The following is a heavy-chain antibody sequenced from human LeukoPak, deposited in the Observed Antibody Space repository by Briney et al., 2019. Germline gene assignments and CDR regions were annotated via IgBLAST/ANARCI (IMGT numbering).Heavy chain of an antibody. Sequence: PGGSLRLSCAASGFTFSSYAMSWVRQAPGKGLEWVSVISGSGGSTYYADSVKGRFTISRDNSKNTLYLQMNSLRAEDTAVYYCANNVLLWFGEFHWGQGTLVTVSS. J-gene: IGHJ4*02. CDR1: GFTFSSYA. V-gene: IGHV3-23*01. CDR3: ANNVLLWFGEFH. D-gene: IGHD3-10*01. CDR2: ISGSGGST.